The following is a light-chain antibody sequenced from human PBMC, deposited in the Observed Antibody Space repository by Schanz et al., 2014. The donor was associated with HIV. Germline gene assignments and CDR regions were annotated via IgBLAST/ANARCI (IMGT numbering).Light chain of an antibody. CDR1: SSDAGAYNY. CDR3: TSYTTNRTVA. Sequence: QSALTQPASVSGSPGQSITISCSGTSSDAGAYNYVSWYQQHPGKAPKLMIYDVSNRPSGVSDRFSGSKSANTASLTISGLQPDDEGDYYCTSYTTNRTVAFGGGTKLTVL. J-gene: IGLJ3*02. CDR2: DVS. V-gene: IGLV2-14*03.